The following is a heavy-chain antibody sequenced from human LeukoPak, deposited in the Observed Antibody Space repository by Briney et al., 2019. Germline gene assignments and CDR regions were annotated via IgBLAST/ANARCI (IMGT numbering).Heavy chain of an antibody. CDR1: GYTFTGYY. Sequence: ASVKVSCKASGYTFTGYYMHWVRQAPGQGLEWMGWINPNSGGTNYAQKFQGRVTMTRDTSISIAYMELSRLRSDDTAVYYCARALRNYKNWFDPWGQGTLVTVSS. CDR3: ARALRNYKNWFDP. J-gene: IGHJ5*02. V-gene: IGHV1-2*02. CDR2: INPNSGGT. D-gene: IGHD1-7*01.